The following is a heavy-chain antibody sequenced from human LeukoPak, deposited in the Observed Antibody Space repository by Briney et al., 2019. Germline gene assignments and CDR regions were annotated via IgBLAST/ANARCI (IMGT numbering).Heavy chain of an antibody. CDR2: ISAYNGNT. Sequence: GASVKASCKASGYTFTSYGISWVRQAPGQGLEWMGWISAYNGNTNYAQKLQGRVTMTTHTSTSTAYMELRSLRSDDTAVYYCARVGYNWNDDYYFDYWGQGTLVTVSS. V-gene: IGHV1-18*04. CDR1: GYTFTSYG. D-gene: IGHD1-1*01. J-gene: IGHJ4*02. CDR3: ARVGYNWNDDYYFDY.